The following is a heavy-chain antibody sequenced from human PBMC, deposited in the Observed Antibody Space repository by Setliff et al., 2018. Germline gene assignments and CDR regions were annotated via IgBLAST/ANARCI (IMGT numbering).Heavy chain of an antibody. D-gene: IGHD2-2*01. Sequence: GESLKISCKESRDSFTNYWIIWVRQVPGKGLEWMGMIFPADADTRYNPSFKGQVTMSLDRSITTAYLQWDSLKASDTAIYYCAQKHQRASWAFDPWGQGFLVTVSS. V-gene: IGHV5-51*01. J-gene: IGHJ5*02. CDR2: IFPADADT. CDR3: AQKHQRASWAFDP. CDR1: RDSFTNYW.